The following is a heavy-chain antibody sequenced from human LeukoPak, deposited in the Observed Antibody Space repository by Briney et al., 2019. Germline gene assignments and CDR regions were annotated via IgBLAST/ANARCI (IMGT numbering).Heavy chain of an antibody. V-gene: IGHV4-4*07. CDR3: ARDTGSGHFYDILTGYFNWFDP. CDR2: IYTSGST. Sequence: SETLSLTCTASGGSISSYYWSWIRQPAGKGLEWIGRIYTSGSTNYNPSLKSRVTMSVDTSKNQFSLKLSSVTAADTAVYYCARDTGSGHFYDILTGYFNWFDPWGQGTLVTVSS. J-gene: IGHJ5*02. CDR1: GGSISSYY. D-gene: IGHD3-9*01.